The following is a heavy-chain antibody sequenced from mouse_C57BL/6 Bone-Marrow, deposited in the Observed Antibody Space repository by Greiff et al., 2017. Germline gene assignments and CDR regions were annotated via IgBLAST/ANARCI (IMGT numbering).Heavy chain of an antibody. J-gene: IGHJ1*03. V-gene: IGHV14-4*01. CDR2: IDPENGDT. Sequence: VQLQQSGAELVRPGASVKLSCTASGFNIKDDYMHWVKQRPEQGLEWIGGIDPENGDTEYAPKFQGKATIPADTSSNTAYLQLSSLTSEDTAVYYCTAKRYCDVWGTGTTVTVSS. CDR1: GFNIKDDY. CDR3: TAKRYCDV.